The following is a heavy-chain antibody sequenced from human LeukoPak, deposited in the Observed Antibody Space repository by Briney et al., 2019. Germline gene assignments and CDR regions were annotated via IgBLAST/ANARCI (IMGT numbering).Heavy chain of an antibody. V-gene: IGHV4-59*11. CDR2: IYYNGST. J-gene: IGHJ6*03. D-gene: IGHD2-15*01. CDR3: ARGSPVGPDYMDV. Sequence: SETLSLTCTVSGGSISSHYWSWIRQPPGKGLEWIGNIYYNGSTNYNPSLKSRVTISVDTSKNQFSLKLSSVTTADTAVYYCARGSPVGPDYMDVWGKGTTVTVSS. CDR1: GGSISSHY.